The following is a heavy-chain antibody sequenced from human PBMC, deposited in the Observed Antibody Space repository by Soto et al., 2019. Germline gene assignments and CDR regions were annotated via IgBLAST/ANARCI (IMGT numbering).Heavy chain of an antibody. D-gene: IGHD3-9*01. J-gene: IGHJ5*02. V-gene: IGHV4-59*08. Sequence: SETLFLTCTVSGGSISSYYWSWIRQPPGKGLEWIGYIYYSGSTNYNPSLKSRVTISVDTSKNQFSLKLSSVTAADTAVYYCARQGVYYDILTGYDPKDVRGWFDPWGQGTLVTVSS. CDR1: GGSISSYY. CDR2: IYYSGST. CDR3: ARQGVYYDILTGYDPKDVRGWFDP.